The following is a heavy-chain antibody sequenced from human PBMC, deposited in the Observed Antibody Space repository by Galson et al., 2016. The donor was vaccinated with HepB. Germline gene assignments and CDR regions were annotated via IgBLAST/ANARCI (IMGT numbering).Heavy chain of an antibody. V-gene: IGHV3-33*01. J-gene: IGHJ4*02. Sequence: SLRLSCAASGFTFSDYVMHWVRQAPGKGLEWVGVIWFDGNNIKYADSVKGRFTISRDNSDNTLHPQMATVRVEDKAMYYGARSFISGGSRVYPTQSYFDSWGQGTLVTVSS. CDR3: ARSFISGGSRVYPTQSYFDS. D-gene: IGHD6-19*01. CDR1: GFTFSDYV. CDR2: IWFDGNNI.